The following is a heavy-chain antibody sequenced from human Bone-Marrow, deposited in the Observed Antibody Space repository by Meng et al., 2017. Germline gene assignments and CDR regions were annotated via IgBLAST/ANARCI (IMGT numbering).Heavy chain of an antibody. J-gene: IGHJ4*02. V-gene: IGHV3-7*01. D-gene: IGHD6-19*01. CDR3: ARSIAVPLY. Sequence: GGSLRLSCAASGFTFSSYAMHWVRQAPGKGLEWVANIKQDGSEKDYVDSVKGRFTISRDNAKNSLYLQMNSLRVEDTAVYYCARSIAVPLYWGQGTLVTASS. CDR2: IKQDGSEK. CDR1: GFTFSSYA.